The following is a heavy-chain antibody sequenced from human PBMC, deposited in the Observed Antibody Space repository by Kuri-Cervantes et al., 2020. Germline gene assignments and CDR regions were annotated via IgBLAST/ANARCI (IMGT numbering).Heavy chain of an antibody. CDR3: ASTSIAALDY. V-gene: IGHV4-30-2*01. J-gene: IGHJ4*02. CDR1: GGSISSGGYS. CDR2: IYHSRST. D-gene: IGHD6-6*01. Sequence: SETLSLTCAVSGGSISSGGYSWSWIRQPPGKGLEWIGYIYHSRSTYYNPSLKSRVTISVDRSKNQFSLKLSSVTAADTAVYYCASTSIAALDYWGQGTLVTVSS.